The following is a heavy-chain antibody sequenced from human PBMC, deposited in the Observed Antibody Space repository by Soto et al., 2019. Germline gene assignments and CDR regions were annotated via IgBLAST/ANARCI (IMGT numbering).Heavy chain of an antibody. CDR2: HRDSGVNM. CDR1: GFTFDNYG. CDR3: AKDRGVHGKAWVGDF. V-gene: IGHV3-23*01. Sequence: EVQLLESGGGLVQPGGSLRLSCVASGFTFDNYGMSWVRQAPGKGLQWVSCHRDSGVNMNYADSVQGRFTISRDNSINTRYLQMNSLRAEDTDIYYSAKDRGVHGKAWVGDFWGKGTLVTVSS. D-gene: IGHD3-10*01. J-gene: IGHJ4*02.